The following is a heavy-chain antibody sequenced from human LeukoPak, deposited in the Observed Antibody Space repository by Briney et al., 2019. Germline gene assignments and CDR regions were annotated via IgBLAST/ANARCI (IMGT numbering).Heavy chain of an antibody. D-gene: IGHD2-2*01. V-gene: IGHV3-23*01. CDR1: GFTFTSYA. J-gene: IGHJ6*03. Sequence: GGSLRLSCAASGFTFTSYAVNWVRQAPGKGLEWVSGISANAVSTYYADSVKGRFTISRDNSKNTLYLHMDRLGTEDTAVYYCASMPSTEIYYFYYMDAWGKGTTVTVSS. CDR3: ASMPSTEIYYFYYMDA. CDR2: ISANAVST.